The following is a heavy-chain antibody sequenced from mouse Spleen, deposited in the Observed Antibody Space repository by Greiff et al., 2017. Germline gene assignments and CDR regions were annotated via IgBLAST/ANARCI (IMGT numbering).Heavy chain of an antibody. D-gene: IGHD1-1*01. CDR3: TTVITTVVAPY. Sequence: VQLQQSGAELVRPGASVKLSCTASGLNIKDDYMHWVKQRPEQGLEWIGWIDPENGDTEYASKFQGKATITADTSSNTAYLQLSSLTSEDTAVYYCTTVITTVVAPYWGQGTLVTVSA. J-gene: IGHJ3*01. V-gene: IGHV14-4*01. CDR2: IDPENGDT. CDR1: GLNIKDDY.